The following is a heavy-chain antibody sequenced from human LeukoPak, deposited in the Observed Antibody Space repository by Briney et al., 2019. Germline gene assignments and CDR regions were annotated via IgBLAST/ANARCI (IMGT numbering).Heavy chain of an antibody. D-gene: IGHD6-13*01. CDR3: ARERVAAAGTLFDY. CDR1: GGTFSSYA. CDR2: IIPIFGTA. V-gene: IGHV1-69*01. J-gene: IGHJ4*02. Sequence: GSSVKVSCKASGGTFSSYAISWVRQAPGQGLEWMGGIIPIFGTANYAQKFQGRVTITADESTSTAYMELSSLRSEDTAVYYCARERVAAAGTLFDYWGQGTLVTVSS.